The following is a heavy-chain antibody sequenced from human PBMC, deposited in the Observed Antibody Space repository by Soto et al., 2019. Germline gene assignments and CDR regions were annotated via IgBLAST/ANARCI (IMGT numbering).Heavy chain of an antibody. CDR2: ISAHNGNT. CDR3: ARGRYVDY. Sequence: QVHLVQSGAEVKKPGASVKVSCKGSGYAFTTYGITWGRQAPGQGLEWMGWISAHNGNTNYAQKLQGRVTVTRDTSASTAYVELRSLRSDDTTVYYCARGRYVDYWGQGALVTVSS. J-gene: IGHJ4*02. V-gene: IGHV1-18*01. D-gene: IGHD1-1*01. CDR1: GYAFTTYG.